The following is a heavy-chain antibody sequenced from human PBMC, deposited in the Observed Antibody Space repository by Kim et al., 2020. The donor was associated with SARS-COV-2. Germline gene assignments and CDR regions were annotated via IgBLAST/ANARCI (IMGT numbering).Heavy chain of an antibody. V-gene: IGHV3-21*01. D-gene: IGHD3-10*01. J-gene: IGHJ4*01. CDR1: GFTFSSYS. CDR2: IYSNSGYI. CDR3: ARDLNYYGSGRGIDY. Sequence: GGSLRLSCAASGFTFSSYSMNWVRQAPGKGLEWVSSIYSNSGYIYYADSVKGRFTISRDNAKNSLYLQMNSLRAEDTAVYYCARDLNYYGSGRGIDYWG.